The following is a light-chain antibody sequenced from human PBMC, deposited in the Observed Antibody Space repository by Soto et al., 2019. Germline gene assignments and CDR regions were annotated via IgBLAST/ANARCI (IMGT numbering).Light chain of an antibody. CDR3: QQYNNWPPWLT. CDR1: QSVSSN. Sequence: EIVMTQSPATLSVSPGERATLSCRASQSVSSNLAWYQQKPGQAPRLLIYGASTRATGVPARFSGSGSGTEFTLTISGLQSDDSAVYYCQQYNNWPPWLTFGGGTKVEI. V-gene: IGKV3-15*01. CDR2: GAS. J-gene: IGKJ4*01.